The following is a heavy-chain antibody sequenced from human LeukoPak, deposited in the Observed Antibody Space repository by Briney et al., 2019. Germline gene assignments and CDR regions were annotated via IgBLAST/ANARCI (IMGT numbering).Heavy chain of an antibody. D-gene: IGHD2-2*01. CDR2: ISPKSGGT. CDR3: ARDGNTSPYYMDV. CDR1: GYTFTGYY. Sequence: ASVKVSCKASGYTFTGYYIHWVRQAPGQGLERMGRISPKSGGTNYAQKFQGRVTMTSDTSISTAYMELSRLRSDDTAVYYCARDGNTSPYYMDVWGKGTTVTVPS. J-gene: IGHJ6*03. V-gene: IGHV1-2*06.